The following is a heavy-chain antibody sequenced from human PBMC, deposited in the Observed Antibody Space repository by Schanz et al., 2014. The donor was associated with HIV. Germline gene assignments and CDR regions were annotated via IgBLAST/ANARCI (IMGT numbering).Heavy chain of an antibody. Sequence: QEQLHQWGAGVLKPSETLSLTCAVQDGSFSAVSGGSFSGYYWSWIRQPPGKGLEWIGEINHSGGTNYKSALKSGVTISVDPSKNQFSLKVNSVTAADTAVYYCARDSAMDYFDFWGQGTLVTVSS. J-gene: IGHJ4*02. D-gene: IGHD6-13*01. V-gene: IGHV4-34*01. CDR1: GGSFSGYY. CDR2: INHSGGT. CDR3: ARDSAMDYFDF.